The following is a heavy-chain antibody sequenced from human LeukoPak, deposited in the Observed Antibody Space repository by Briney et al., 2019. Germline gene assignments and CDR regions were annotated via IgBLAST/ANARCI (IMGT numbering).Heavy chain of an antibody. V-gene: IGHV1-18*01. CDR2: ISAYNGNT. CDR1: GYTFTSYG. CDR3: ARGKLYHFDSSGYYEDAFDI. J-gene: IGHJ3*02. Sequence: ASVKVSCKASGYTFTSYGISWVRQAPGQGLEWMGWISAYNGNTNYAQKLQGRVTMTTDTSTSTAYMELRSLRSDDTAVYYCARGKLYHFDSSGYYEDAFDIWGQGTMVTVSS. D-gene: IGHD3-22*01.